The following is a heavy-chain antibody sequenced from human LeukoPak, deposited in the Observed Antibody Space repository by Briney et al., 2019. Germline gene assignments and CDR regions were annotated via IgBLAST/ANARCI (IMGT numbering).Heavy chain of an antibody. CDR3: AGARNPWGYYYYYYGMDV. D-gene: IGHD7-27*01. V-gene: IGHV3-30*04. Sequence: GGSLRLSCAASGFTFSSYAMDWVRQAPGKGLEGVAVISYDESNKYSAASVKGRFPLSRDNSKNTLYLQMNSLRAEDTAVYYCAGARNPWGYYYYYYGMDVWGQGTLVTVSS. CDR2: ISYDESNK. J-gene: IGHJ6*02. CDR1: GFTFSSYA.